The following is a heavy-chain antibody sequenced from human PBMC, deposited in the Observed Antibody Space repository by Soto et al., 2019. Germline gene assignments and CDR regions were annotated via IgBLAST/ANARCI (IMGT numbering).Heavy chain of an antibody. J-gene: IGHJ4*02. Sequence: GGSLRLSCAASGFTFSSYAMSWVRQAPGKGLEWVSAISGSGGSTYYADSVKGRFTISRDNSKNTLYLQMNSLRAEDTAVYYCAKAPSGVPAAIFYFDYWGQGTLVTVSS. CDR2: ISGSGGST. D-gene: IGHD2-2*01. CDR1: GFTFSSYA. V-gene: IGHV3-23*01. CDR3: AKAPSGVPAAIFYFDY.